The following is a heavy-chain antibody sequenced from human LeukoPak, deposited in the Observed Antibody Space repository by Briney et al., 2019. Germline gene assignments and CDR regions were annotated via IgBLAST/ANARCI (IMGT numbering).Heavy chain of an antibody. CDR3: AGHGGTMVRGVIVS. CDR2: INHSGST. CDR1: GGSFSGYY. Sequence: SETLSLTCAVYGGSFSGYYWSWIRQPPGKGLEWIGEINHSGSTNYNPSLKCRVTISVDTSKNQFSLKLSSVTAADTAVYYCAGHGGTMVRGVIVSWGQGTLVTVSS. J-gene: IGHJ4*02. D-gene: IGHD3-10*01. V-gene: IGHV4-34*01.